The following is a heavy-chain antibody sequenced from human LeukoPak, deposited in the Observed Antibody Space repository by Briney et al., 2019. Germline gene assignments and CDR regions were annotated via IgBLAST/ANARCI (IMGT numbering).Heavy chain of an antibody. CDR2: ISYDGSNK. CDR1: GFTFSSYA. D-gene: IGHD6-19*01. V-gene: IGHV3-30-3*01. CDR3: AKPSSGWYRHGMDV. Sequence: GGSLRLSCAASGFTFSSYAMHWVRQAPGKGLEWVAVISYDGSNKYYADSVNGRFTISRDNSKNTLYLQMNSLRAEDTAVYYCAKPSSGWYRHGMDVWGQGTTVTVSS. J-gene: IGHJ6*02.